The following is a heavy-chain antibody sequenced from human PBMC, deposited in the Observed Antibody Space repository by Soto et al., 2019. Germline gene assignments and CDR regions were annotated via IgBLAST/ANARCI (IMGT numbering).Heavy chain of an antibody. Sequence: SETLSLTCAVYGGSFSGYYWSWIRQPPGKWLEWIGEINHSGSTNYNPSLKSRVTISLDTSKNQFSLKLSSVTAADTAVYYCARGVFCSSTTCYWGMDVWGQGXTVTVYS. CDR2: INHSGST. CDR3: ARGVFCSSTTCYWGMDV. V-gene: IGHV4-34*01. CDR1: GGSFSGYY. J-gene: IGHJ6*02. D-gene: IGHD2-2*01.